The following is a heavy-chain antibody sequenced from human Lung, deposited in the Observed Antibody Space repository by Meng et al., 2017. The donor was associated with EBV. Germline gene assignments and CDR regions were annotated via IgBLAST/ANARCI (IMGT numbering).Heavy chain of an antibody. CDR2: IYYSGST. V-gene: IGHV4-30-4*01. J-gene: IGHJ2*01. D-gene: IGHD5-18*01. CDR3: ARVGWRQWSFDL. Sequence: QVQLQESGPGLVKPSASLSLTCTVSGGSISSGDYYWSWIRQPPGKGLELIGHIYYSGSTSYSPSLKSRVTISVDTSNNQFSLKLSSVTAADTAMYYCARVGWRQWSFDLWGRGTLVTVSS. CDR1: GGSISSGDYY.